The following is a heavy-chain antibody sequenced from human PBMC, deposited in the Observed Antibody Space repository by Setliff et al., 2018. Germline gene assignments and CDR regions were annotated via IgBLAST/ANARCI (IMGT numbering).Heavy chain of an antibody. CDR2: IKDSDYST. CDR1: GLTISGYA. J-gene: IGHJ4*02. Sequence: PGGSLRLSCVGSGLTISGYAMTWVRQVPGKGLEWISSIKDSDYSTYYADSVKGRFTISRDNSKNTLYLQMNSLRAEDTAVYYCAKGLKSSGPDWYFDYWGPGTLVTVSS. CDR3: AKGLKSSGPDWYFDY. V-gene: IGHV3-23*05. D-gene: IGHD3-22*01.